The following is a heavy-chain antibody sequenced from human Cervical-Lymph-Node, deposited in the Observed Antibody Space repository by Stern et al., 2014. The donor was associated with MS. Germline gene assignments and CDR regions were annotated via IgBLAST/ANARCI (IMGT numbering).Heavy chain of an antibody. D-gene: IGHD3-10*01. CDR2: INTGNGVT. CDR3: ARDQRQWLVRGPIDF. V-gene: IGHV1-3*04. Sequence: QVQLVQSGAELKKPGASVTVSCEASGYTFTTHAIHWVRQAPGQSLEYMGWINTGNGVTKYSEKFQARVTFTRDTSASTAYMELSSLRSEDTAVYYCARDQRQWLVRGPIDFWGQGTLVTVSS. J-gene: IGHJ4*02. CDR1: GYTFTTHA.